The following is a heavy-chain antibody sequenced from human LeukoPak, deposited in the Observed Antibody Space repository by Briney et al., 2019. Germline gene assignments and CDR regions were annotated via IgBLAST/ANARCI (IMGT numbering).Heavy chain of an antibody. V-gene: IGHV1-2*02. CDR2: INPNSGGT. CDR1: GYTFTGYY. D-gene: IGHD2-15*01. CDR3: ARDLGCSGGSCDLNWFDP. Sequence: ASVKVSCKASGYTFTGYYMHWVRQAPGQGLEWMVWINPNSGGTNYAQKFQGRVTMTRDTSISTAYMELSRLRSDDTAVYYCARDLGCSGGSCDLNWFDPWGQGTLVTVSS. J-gene: IGHJ5*02.